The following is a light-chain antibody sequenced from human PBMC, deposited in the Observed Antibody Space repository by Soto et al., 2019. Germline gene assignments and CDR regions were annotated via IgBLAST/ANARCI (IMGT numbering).Light chain of an antibody. V-gene: IGKV2-28*01. CDR2: LGS. Sequence: DIVMTQSPLSLPVTPGEPASISCRSSQSLLHSNGYNYLDWYLQKPGHSPQLLIYLGSNRASGVPDRFSGSGSGTDSTLKISRVEAEDVGVYYCMQALQTLMYTFGQGTKLEIK. CDR1: QSLLHSNGYNY. J-gene: IGKJ2*01. CDR3: MQALQTLMYT.